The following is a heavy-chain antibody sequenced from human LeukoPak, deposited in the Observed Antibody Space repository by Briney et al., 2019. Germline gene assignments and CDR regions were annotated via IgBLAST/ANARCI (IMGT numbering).Heavy chain of an antibody. Sequence: RASVTVSCKASGYTFTSYYMHWVRQAPGQGLERMGIINPSGGSTSYAQKFQGRVTMTRDTSTSTVYMELSSLRSEDTAVYYCARGDFPGVSTFDIWGQGTMVTVSS. V-gene: IGHV1-46*01. J-gene: IGHJ3*02. D-gene: IGHD3-3*01. CDR3: ARGDFPGVSTFDI. CDR1: GYTFTSYY. CDR2: INPSGGST.